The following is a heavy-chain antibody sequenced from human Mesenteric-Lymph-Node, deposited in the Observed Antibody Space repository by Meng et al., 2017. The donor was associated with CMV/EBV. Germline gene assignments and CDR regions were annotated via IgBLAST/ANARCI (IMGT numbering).Heavy chain of an antibody. V-gene: IGHV3-23*03. CDR1: GFTFSSYA. Sequence: GESLKISCAASGFTFSSYAMSWVRQAPGKGLEWVSVIYSGGSSTYYADSVKGRFTISRDNSKNTPYLQMNSLRAEDTAVYYCAKTNTPVDIVPTYEGDYFDYWGQGALVTVSS. CDR2: IYSGGSST. J-gene: IGHJ4*02. D-gene: IGHD5-12*01. CDR3: AKTNTPVDIVPTYEGDYFDY.